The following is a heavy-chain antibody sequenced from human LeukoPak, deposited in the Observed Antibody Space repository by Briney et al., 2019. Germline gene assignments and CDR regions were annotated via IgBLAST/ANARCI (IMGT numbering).Heavy chain of an antibody. CDR2: ISAYNGNT. J-gene: IGHJ4*02. D-gene: IGHD6-19*01. Sequence: GASVKVSCKASGYTFTSYDINWVRQAPGQGLEWMGWISAYNGNTNYAQKLQGRVTTTTDTSTSTAYMELRSLRSDDTAVYYCARADSGWPFDYWGQGTLVTVSS. CDR3: ARADSGWPFDY. V-gene: IGHV1-18*01. CDR1: GYTFTSYD.